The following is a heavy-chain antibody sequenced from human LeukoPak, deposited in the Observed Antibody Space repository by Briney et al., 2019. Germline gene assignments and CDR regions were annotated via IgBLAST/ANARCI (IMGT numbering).Heavy chain of an antibody. CDR2: IWYDGSNK. V-gene: IGHV3-33*08. CDR3: ARDHTAEQWLVDY. J-gene: IGHJ4*02. D-gene: IGHD6-19*01. CDR1: GFTFSSYE. Sequence: PGGSLRLSCVVSGFTFSSYEMNWVRQAPGKGLEWVAVIWYDGSNKYYADSVKGRFTISRDNSKNTLYLQMNSLRAEDTAVYYFARDHTAEQWLVDYWGKGTLVTVSS.